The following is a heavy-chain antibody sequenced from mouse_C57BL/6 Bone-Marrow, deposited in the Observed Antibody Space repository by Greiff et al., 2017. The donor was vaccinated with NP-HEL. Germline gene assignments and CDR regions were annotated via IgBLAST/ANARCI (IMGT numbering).Heavy chain of an antibody. D-gene: IGHD2-10*01. CDR1: GFTFSDYG. Sequence: EVKLVESGGGLVKPGGSLKLSCAASGFTFSDYGMHWVRQAPEKGLEWVAYISSGSSTIYYADTVKGRFTISRDNAKNTLFLQMTSLRSEDTAMDYCARRTYYGNYYAMDYWGQGTSVTVSS. CDR3: ARRTYYGNYYAMDY. J-gene: IGHJ4*01. V-gene: IGHV5-17*01. CDR2: ISSGSSTI.